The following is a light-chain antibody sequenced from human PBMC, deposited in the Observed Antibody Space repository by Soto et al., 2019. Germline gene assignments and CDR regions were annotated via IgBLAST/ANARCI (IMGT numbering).Light chain of an antibody. CDR1: QSISSY. Sequence: IQMTQSPSALFASLGDRVTITCRASQSISSYLNWYQQKPGKAPKLLIYAASSLQSGVPSRFSGSGSGTDFTLTISSLQPEDFAAYYCLQDNTYPRTFGQGTKVDI. CDR3: LQDNTYPRT. V-gene: IGKV1-39*01. CDR2: AAS. J-gene: IGKJ1*01.